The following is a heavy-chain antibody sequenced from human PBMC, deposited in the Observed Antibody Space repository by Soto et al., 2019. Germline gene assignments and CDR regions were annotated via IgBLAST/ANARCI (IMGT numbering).Heavy chain of an antibody. CDR1: GGSISSGGYY. J-gene: IGHJ5*02. D-gene: IGHD6-13*01. Sequence: SESLSLTCTVSGGSISSGGYYWSWIRQHPGKGLEWIGYIYYSGSTYYNPSLKSRVTISVDTSKNQFSLKLSSVTAADTAVYYCARAAHYSSPFRWFDPWGQGTLVTVSS. V-gene: IGHV4-31*03. CDR3: ARAAHYSSPFRWFDP. CDR2: IYYSGST.